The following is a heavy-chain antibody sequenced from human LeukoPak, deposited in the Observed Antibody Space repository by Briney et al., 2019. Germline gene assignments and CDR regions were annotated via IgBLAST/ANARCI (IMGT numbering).Heavy chain of an antibody. V-gene: IGHV5-51*01. CDR2: IHPGNSET. D-gene: IGHD6-13*01. J-gene: IGHJ4*02. CDR3: ARRLSTIAISAANDY. CDR1: GYSFSSYW. Sequence: GESLKISCKGSGYSFSSYWIAWVRQMPGKGLEWMGIIHPGNSETTYNPSFKGHVTMSADKSISTAYLQWSSLEDTDTAKYYCARRLSTIAISAANDYWGQGTLVTVSS.